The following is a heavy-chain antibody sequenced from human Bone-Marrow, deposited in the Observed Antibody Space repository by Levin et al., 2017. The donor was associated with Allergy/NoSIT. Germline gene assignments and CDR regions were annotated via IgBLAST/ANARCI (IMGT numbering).Heavy chain of an antibody. CDR3: ARGVLIVAAPPSFDP. Sequence: ASVKVSCKASGYTFTNYYIHWVRQAPGQGLEWMGIINPIGGSTTYAQKFQGRVTMTTDTSTSTVYMELSRLRSEDTAIYYCARGVLIVAAPPSFDPWGQGTLVTVSS. V-gene: IGHV1-46*01. J-gene: IGHJ5*02. CDR2: INPIGGST. CDR1: GYTFTNYY. D-gene: IGHD2-15*01.